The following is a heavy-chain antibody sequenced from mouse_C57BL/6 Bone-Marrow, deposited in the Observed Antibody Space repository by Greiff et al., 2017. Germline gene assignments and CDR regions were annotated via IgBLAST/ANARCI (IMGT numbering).Heavy chain of an antibody. V-gene: IGHV14-4*01. CDR1: GFNIKDDY. CDR2: IDPENGDT. Sequence: VQLKQSGAELVRPGASVKLSCTASGFNIKDDYMHWVKQRPEQGLEWIGWIDPENGDTEYASKFQGKATITADTSSNTAYLQLSSLTAEDTAVYYCTTYDGTGDYWGQGTSVTVSS. D-gene: IGHD2-1*01. CDR3: TTYDGTGDY. J-gene: IGHJ4*01.